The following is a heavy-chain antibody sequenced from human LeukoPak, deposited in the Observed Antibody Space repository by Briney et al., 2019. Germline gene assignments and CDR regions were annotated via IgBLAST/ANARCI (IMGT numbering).Heavy chain of an antibody. V-gene: IGHV3-33*01. CDR1: GFSCSSYG. Sequence: GRSLRLSCAASGFSCSSYGMRWVRQAPGKGLEWVGDIWYDGSHTYYANSVKGRFTISRDNSMNTLYMQMNSLRGEDAAVYYCVRGGYCSGTSCAHYDGMDVWGQGTTVTVSS. CDR3: VRGGYCSGTSCAHYDGMDV. D-gene: IGHD2-2*01. CDR2: IWYDGSHT. J-gene: IGHJ6*02.